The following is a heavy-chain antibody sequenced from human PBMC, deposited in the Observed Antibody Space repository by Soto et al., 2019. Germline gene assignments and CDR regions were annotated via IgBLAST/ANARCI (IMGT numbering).Heavy chain of an antibody. CDR1: GGSIGSYY. CDR3: ARRDTAMVFFDF. V-gene: IGHV4-59*08. J-gene: IGHJ4*02. Sequence: SETLSLTCTVSGGSIGSYYWSWIRQPPWKGLEWIGYIYYSGSTNYNPSLKSRVTISVDTSKNQFSLKLSSVTAADTAVYYCARRDTAMVFFDFWGQGTLVTVSS. D-gene: IGHD5-18*01. CDR2: IYYSGST.